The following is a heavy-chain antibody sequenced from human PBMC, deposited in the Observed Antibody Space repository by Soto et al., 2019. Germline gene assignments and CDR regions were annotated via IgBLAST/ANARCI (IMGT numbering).Heavy chain of an antibody. J-gene: IGHJ5*02. Sequence: GGSLRLSCAASGFTFSDSYMTWIRQAPGKGLEWVSYISSGGGTIHYADSVKGRFTISRDNAKTSLYLRRNSLRAEDTAVSYWARTPKTSGSYRYGSWGQGTRVSVAS. CDR2: ISSGGGTI. V-gene: IGHV3-11*01. D-gene: IGHD3-16*02. CDR3: ARTPKTSGSYRYGS. CDR1: GFTFSDSY.